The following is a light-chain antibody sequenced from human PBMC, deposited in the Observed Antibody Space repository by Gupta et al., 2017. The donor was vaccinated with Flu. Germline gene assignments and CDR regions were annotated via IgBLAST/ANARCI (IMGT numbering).Light chain of an antibody. Sequence: SSALPPPPSVSLSPGPTARITCSGHALPKKYAYWYQQKSAQAPVLVIYDDNKRHSGIPARFSGSSSGTTASLTISAAQVEDEADYYCFSTESSGNHRVFGGGTKLTVL. V-gene: IGLV3-10*01. J-gene: IGLJ3*02. CDR1: ALPKKY. CDR2: DDN. CDR3: FSTESSGNHRV.